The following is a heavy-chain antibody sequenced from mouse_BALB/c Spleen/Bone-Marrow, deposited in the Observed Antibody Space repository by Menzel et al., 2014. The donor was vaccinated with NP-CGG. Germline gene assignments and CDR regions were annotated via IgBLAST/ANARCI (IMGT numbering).Heavy chain of an antibody. Sequence: EVMLVESGGGLVQPGDSLRLSCATSGFTFSDFYMERVRQPPGKRLEWIATSRNGAKYYTTEYSASVKGRFIVSRDTSQSVLYLQMNALRAEDTAIYYCARDVGYGNYFVYWGQGTLVTVSA. CDR1: GFTFSDFY. D-gene: IGHD2-10*02. V-gene: IGHV7-1*02. J-gene: IGHJ3*01. CDR3: ARDVGYGNYFVY. CDR2: SRNGAKYYTT.